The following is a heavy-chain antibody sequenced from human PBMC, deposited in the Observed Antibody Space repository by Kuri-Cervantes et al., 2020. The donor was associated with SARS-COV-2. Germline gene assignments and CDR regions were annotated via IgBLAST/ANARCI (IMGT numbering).Heavy chain of an antibody. Sequence: GGSLRLSCASSGFTFSSDSMNGVRQAPGKGLEWVSSISSSSSYIYYADSVKGRFTISRDNAKNSLYLQMNSLRAEDTAVYYCARDTGYDWNYFYMDVWGKGTTVTVSS. V-gene: IGHV3-21*01. D-gene: IGHD3-16*01. J-gene: IGHJ6*03. CDR3: ARDTGYDWNYFYMDV. CDR1: GFTFSSDS. CDR2: ISSSSSYI.